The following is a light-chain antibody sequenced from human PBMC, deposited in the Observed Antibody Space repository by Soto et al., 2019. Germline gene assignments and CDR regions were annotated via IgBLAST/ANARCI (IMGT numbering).Light chain of an antibody. J-gene: IGKJ2*01. V-gene: IGKV3-15*01. CDR2: IAS. Sequence: EIVMTQSPATLSVSPGERATLSCRASQSVRSNLAWHQQKPGQAPRLLISIASIRATGIPARFSGSGSGTDFTLTISSLQSEDFAIYYCQQYDDWPFTFGQGTKLEI. CDR1: QSVRSN. CDR3: QQYDDWPFT.